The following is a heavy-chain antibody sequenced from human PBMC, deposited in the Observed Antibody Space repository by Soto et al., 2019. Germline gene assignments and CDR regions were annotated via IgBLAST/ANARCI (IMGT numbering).Heavy chain of an antibody. V-gene: IGHV3-30-3*01. J-gene: IGHJ4*02. Sequence: GGSLRLSCAASGFTFSSYAMHWVRQAPGKGLEWVAVISYDGSNKYYADSVKGRFTISRDNSKNTLYLQMNSLRAEDTAVYYWAKAGNGQNGNPHRAAYGGKGTWATAS. CDR3: AKAGNGQNGNPHRAAY. CDR2: ISYDGSNK. D-gene: IGHD2-8*01. CDR1: GFTFSSYA.